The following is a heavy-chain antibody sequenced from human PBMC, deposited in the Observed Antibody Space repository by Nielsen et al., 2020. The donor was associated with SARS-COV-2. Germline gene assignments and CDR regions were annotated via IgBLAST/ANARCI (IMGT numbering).Heavy chain of an antibody. CDR3: ASGPHYYYDSGDDAFDI. Sequence: GESLKISCAASGFTFSSYSMNWVRQAPGKGLEWVSSISSSRSYIYYADSVKGRFTISRGNAKNSLYLQMNSLRAEDTAVYYCASGPHYYYDSGDDAFDIWGQGTMVTVS. CDR2: ISSSRSYI. J-gene: IGHJ3*02. CDR1: GFTFSSYS. V-gene: IGHV3-21*01. D-gene: IGHD3-22*01.